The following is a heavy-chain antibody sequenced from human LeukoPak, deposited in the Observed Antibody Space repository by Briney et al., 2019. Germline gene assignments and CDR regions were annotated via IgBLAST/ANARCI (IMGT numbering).Heavy chain of an antibody. D-gene: IGHD3-10*01. Sequence: SETLSLTCAVYGVSFSGYYWSWIRQPPGKGLEWIGEINHSGSTNYNPSLKSRVTISVDKSKNQFSLKLSSVTAADTAVYYCAREVGGFGEYGNWFDPWGQGTLVTVSS. CDR3: AREVGGFGEYGNWFDP. CDR2: INHSGST. J-gene: IGHJ5*02. CDR1: GVSFSGYY. V-gene: IGHV4-34*01.